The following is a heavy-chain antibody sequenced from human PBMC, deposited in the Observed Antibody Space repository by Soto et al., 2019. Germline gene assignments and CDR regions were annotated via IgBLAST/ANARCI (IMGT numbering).Heavy chain of an antibody. CDR2: IYYSGST. CDR1: GGSISSGDYY. D-gene: IGHD3-22*01. J-gene: IGHJ4*02. CDR3: ARYDSSGYAAFDY. V-gene: IGHV4-30-4*08. Sequence: SETLSLTCTVSGGSISSGDYYWSWIRQPPGKGLEWIGYIYYSGSTYYNPSLKSRVTISVDTPKNQFSLKLSSVTAADTAMYYCARYDSSGYAAFDYWGQGTLVTVSS.